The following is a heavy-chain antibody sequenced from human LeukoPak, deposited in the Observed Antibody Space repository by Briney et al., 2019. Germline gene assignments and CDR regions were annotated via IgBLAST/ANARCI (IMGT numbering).Heavy chain of an antibody. V-gene: IGHV3-9*01. CDR2: ISWNSGSI. Sequence: GGSLRLSCAASGFTFDDYAMRWVRQAPGKGLEWVSGISWNSGSIGYADSVKGRFTISRDNAKNSLYLQMNSLRAEDTALYYCAKAHGSGFDYWGQGTLVTVSS. D-gene: IGHD6-19*01. CDR3: AKAHGSGFDY. CDR1: GFTFDDYA. J-gene: IGHJ4*02.